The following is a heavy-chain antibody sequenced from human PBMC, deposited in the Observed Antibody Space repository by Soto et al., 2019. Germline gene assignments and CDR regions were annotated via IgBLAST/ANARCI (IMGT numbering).Heavy chain of an antibody. J-gene: IGHJ5*02. CDR2: TYYRSKWYN. Sequence: QVQLQQSGPGLVKPSQTLSLTCAISGDSVSSNSAAWNWIRQSPSRGLEWLGRTYYRSKWYNDYALSLKKPITLISDTSKNPFSVHLNSVTPEDTAVYYCARDRPYSSGWRVYNWCDPWGQGTLVTVSS. V-gene: IGHV6-1*01. CDR1: GDSVSSNSAA. D-gene: IGHD6-19*01. CDR3: ARDRPYSSGWRVYNWCDP.